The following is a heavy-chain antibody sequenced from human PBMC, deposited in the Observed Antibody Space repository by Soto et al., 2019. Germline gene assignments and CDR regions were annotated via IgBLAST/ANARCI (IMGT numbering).Heavy chain of an antibody. CDR3: ARSNSTRRYYYYGMDV. J-gene: IGHJ6*02. D-gene: IGHD2-2*01. V-gene: IGHV3-11*06. CDR1: GFTFSDYY. Sequence: PGGSLRLSCAASGFTFSDYYMSWIRQAPGKGLEWVSYISSSSSYTNYADSVKGRFTISRDNAKNSLYLQMNSLRAEDTAVYYCARSNSTRRYYYYGMDVWGQGTTVTVSS. CDR2: ISSSSSYT.